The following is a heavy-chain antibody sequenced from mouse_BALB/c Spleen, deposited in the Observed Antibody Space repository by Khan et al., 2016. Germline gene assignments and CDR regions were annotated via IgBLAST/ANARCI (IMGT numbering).Heavy chain of an antibody. Sequence: QVQLQQSGAELAKPGASVKMSCKASGYTFTSYWMHWVKQRPGQGLEWIGYINPSTGYTEYNQKFKDKATLTADKSSSTAYMQLSSLTSEDSAVXTCARYGGGFAYWGQGTLVTVSA. J-gene: IGHJ3*01. V-gene: IGHV1-7*01. CDR3: ARYGGGFAY. D-gene: IGHD1-1*02. CDR2: INPSTGYT. CDR1: GYTFTSYW.